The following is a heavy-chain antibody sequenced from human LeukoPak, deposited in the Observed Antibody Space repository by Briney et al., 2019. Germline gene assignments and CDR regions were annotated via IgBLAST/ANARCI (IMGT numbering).Heavy chain of an antibody. CDR2: IYYSGST. J-gene: IGHJ3*02. V-gene: IGHV4-61*01. D-gene: IGHD4-17*01. CDR3: ARDNNGDRDAFDI. Sequence: SETLSLTCTVSGGSVSSGSYYWSWIRQPPGKGLEWIGYIYYSGSTNYNPSLKSRVTISVDTSKNQFSLKLSSVTAADTAVYYCARDNNGDRDAFDIWGQGNGHRLF. CDR1: GGSVSSGSYY.